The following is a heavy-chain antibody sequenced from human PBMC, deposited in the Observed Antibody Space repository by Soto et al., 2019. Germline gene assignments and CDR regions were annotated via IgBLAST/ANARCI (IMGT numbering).Heavy chain of an antibody. V-gene: IGHV3-53*01. J-gene: IGHJ3*02. D-gene: IGHD6-25*01. Sequence: HPGGSLRLSCAVSGFSVSNTYMSWVRQAPGKGLEWISVIYRGRATYYADSVKGRFTISRDDSRNTVYLQMNSLTTDDTAVYFCSRDRSDSSRADSFDIWGQGTMVTVSS. CDR1: GFSVSNTY. CDR3: SRDRSDSSRADSFDI. CDR2: IYRGRAT.